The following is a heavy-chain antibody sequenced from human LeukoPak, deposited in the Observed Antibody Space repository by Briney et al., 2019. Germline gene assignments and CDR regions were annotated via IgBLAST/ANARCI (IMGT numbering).Heavy chain of an antibody. CDR3: SWLGGKGAFDS. Sequence: GRSLRLSCAASGFTLSSNYMSWVRQAPGKGLEWVSVMYSGGSTYYSDSVTGRITISIDNSKNKQYLPLNSPQAHRPALSYFSWLGGKGAFDSWGQGTLVTVSS. D-gene: IGHD3-10*01. CDR1: GFTLSSNY. J-gene: IGHJ4*02. CDR2: MYSGGST. V-gene: IGHV3-53*01.